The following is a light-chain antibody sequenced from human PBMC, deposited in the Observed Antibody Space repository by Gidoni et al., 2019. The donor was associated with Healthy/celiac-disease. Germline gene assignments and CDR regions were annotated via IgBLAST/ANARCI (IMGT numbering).Light chain of an antibody. J-gene: IGKJ5*01. Sequence: EIVFTQSPATLSLSPGERATLSCRASQSVSSYLAWYQQKPGQAPRLLIYDASNRAPGIPARFSGSGSGTDFTLTISSLEPEDCAVYYCQQRNNWPPITFGQGTRLEIK. CDR2: DAS. V-gene: IGKV3-11*01. CDR3: QQRNNWPPIT. CDR1: QSVSSY.